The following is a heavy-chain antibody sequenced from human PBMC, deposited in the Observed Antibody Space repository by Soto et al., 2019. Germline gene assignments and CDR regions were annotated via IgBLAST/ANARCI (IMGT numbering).Heavy chain of an antibody. CDR3: ARDYEWFGVTRGWIYYFDY. V-gene: IGHV4-38-2*02. J-gene: IGHJ4*02. D-gene: IGHD3-10*01. CDR1: GYSISSGYY. Sequence: SETLSLTCAVSGYSISSGYYWGWIRQPPGKGLEWIGSIYHSGSTYYNPSLKSRVTISVETSKNQFSLKLSSVTAADTAVYYCARDYEWFGVTRGWIYYFDYWGQGTLVTV. CDR2: IYHSGST.